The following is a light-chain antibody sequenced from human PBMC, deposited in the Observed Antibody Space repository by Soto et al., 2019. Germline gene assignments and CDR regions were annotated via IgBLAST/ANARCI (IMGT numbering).Light chain of an antibody. J-gene: IGKJ1*01. Sequence: EIVMTQSPVTLSVSPGERATLSCRASQSVRSNLAWYQQKPGQAPRLLMYDASTRATGIPARFSGSGSGTEFTLTISSLQSEDFAVYYCQQYNNWHPWTFGQGTKVDIK. CDR3: QQYNNWHPWT. CDR1: QSVRSN. CDR2: DAS. V-gene: IGKV3-15*01.